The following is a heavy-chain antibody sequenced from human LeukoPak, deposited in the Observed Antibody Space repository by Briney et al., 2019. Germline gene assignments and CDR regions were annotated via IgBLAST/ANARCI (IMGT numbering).Heavy chain of an antibody. CDR3: ARLFTARIHP. V-gene: IGHV4-38-2*02. CDR2: IYHSGRT. J-gene: IGHJ5*02. D-gene: IGHD1-14*01. Sequence: PSETLSLTCTVSGYSISSGYYWGWIRQPPGKGLEWIGSIYHSGRTYYNPSLKSRVTISVDTSKNQFSLKLSSVTAADTAVYYCARLFTARIHPWGQGTLVTVSS. CDR1: GYSISSGYY.